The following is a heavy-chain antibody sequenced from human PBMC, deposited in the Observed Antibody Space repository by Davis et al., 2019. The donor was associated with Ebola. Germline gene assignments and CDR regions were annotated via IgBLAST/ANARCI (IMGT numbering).Heavy chain of an antibody. V-gene: IGHV1-46*02. D-gene: IGHD2-21*02. CDR3: VIITMT. CDR1: GYTFNTNY. J-gene: IGHJ4*02. CDR2: VNPNDGTT. Sequence: ASVKVSCKASGYTFNTNYMNWVRQAPGQGLEWMGVVNPNDGTTTYAQSFRDRVTMTRDTSTSTVYMELSSLRSDDTAVYFCVIITMTWGQGTLVTVSS.